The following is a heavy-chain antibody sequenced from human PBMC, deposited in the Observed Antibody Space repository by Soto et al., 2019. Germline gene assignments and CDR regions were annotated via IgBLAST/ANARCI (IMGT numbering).Heavy chain of an antibody. V-gene: IGHV1-18*01. J-gene: IGHJ1*01. CDR1: GYTFTSYG. CDR2: ISPYNGNT. D-gene: IGHD3-22*01. Sequence: QVQLVQSGAEVKKPGASVKVSCKASGYTFTSYGISWVRQAPGQGLEWMGWISPYNGNTNNAQKFQGRVTMTTDTSTRTAYMELRSMRSDDTAVYYCARDGSYYYDSSGYYFQHWGQGTLVTVSS. CDR3: ARDGSYYYDSSGYYFQH.